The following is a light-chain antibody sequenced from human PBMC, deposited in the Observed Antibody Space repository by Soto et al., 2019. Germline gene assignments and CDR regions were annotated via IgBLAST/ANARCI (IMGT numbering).Light chain of an antibody. J-gene: IGKJ1*01. V-gene: IGKV1-5*01. Sequence: DIQMIQSPSTLSASVGDRVTITCRASQDIGPWLAWYQQKPGKAPKLLISDAASLQSGVPSRFSGDRSGTEFTLTINRLQAEDVATYFCQQFRNSWTFGQGTRVEIK. CDR1: QDIGPW. CDR2: DAA. CDR3: QQFRNSWT.